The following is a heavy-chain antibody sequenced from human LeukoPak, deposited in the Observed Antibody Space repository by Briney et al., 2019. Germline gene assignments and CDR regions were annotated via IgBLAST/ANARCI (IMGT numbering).Heavy chain of an antibody. CDR2: INHSGST. CDR1: GGSFSGYY. Sequence: PSETLSLTCAVYGGSFSGYYWSWIRQPPGKGLERIGEINHSGSTNYNPSLKSRVTISVDTSKNQFSLKLSSVTAADTAVYYCARGYYGSGSYPWAFDIWGQGTMVTVSS. D-gene: IGHD3-10*01. V-gene: IGHV4-34*01. J-gene: IGHJ3*02. CDR3: ARGYYGSGSYPWAFDI.